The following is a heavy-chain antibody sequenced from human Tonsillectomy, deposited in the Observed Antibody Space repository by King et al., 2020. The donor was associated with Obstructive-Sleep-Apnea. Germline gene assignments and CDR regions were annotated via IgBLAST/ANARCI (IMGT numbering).Heavy chain of an antibody. CDR1: GNSITSYY. V-gene: IGHV4-59*08. D-gene: IGHD3-10*01. CDR3: AGDKSGERNPEEDDNGRDG. J-gene: IGHJ6*01. Sequence: QLQESGPGLVKPSETLSLTCSVSGNSITSYYWTWIRQPPGKGLEWIGYVYYRGATNYNPSLKSRVTISVDTAKKQFSLRLSSVTAADTAVYFCAGDKSGERNPEEDDNGRDGGGRGTTGTVAA. CDR2: VYYRGAT.